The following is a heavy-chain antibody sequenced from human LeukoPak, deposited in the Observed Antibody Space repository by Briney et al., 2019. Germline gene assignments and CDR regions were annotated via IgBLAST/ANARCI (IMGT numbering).Heavy chain of an antibody. CDR1: GGSISSGDYY. V-gene: IGHV4-30-4*08. CDR3: ARFIVVVPAAVDAFDI. CDR2: TYYSGST. J-gene: IGHJ3*02. D-gene: IGHD2-2*01. Sequence: SETLSLTCTVSGGSISSGDYYWSWIRQPPGKGLGWIGYTYYSGSTYYNPSLKSRVTISVDTSKSQFSLKLISVTAADTAVYYCARFIVVVPAAVDAFDIWGQGTMVTVSS.